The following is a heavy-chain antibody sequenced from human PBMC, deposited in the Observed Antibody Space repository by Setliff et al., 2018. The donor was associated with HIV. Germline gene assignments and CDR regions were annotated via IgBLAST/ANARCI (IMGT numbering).Heavy chain of an antibody. Sequence: ASETLSLTCTVSGGSISSGGYYWSWIRQHPGKGREWIGYIYYSGSTYYNPSLKSRVTISVDTSKNQFSLKLSSVTAADTAVYYCARDPRGYSGRIGSDIWGQGTMVTVSS. CDR3: ARDPRGYSGRIGSDI. CDR1: GGSISSGGYY. J-gene: IGHJ3*02. D-gene: IGHD5-12*01. CDR2: IYYSGST. V-gene: IGHV4-31*03.